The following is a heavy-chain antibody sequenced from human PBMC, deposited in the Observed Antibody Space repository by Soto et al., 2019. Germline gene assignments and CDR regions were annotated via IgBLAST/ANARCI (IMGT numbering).Heavy chain of an antibody. CDR2: INHSGST. V-gene: IGHV4-34*01. CDR1: GGSFSGYY. J-gene: IGHJ3*02. D-gene: IGHD2-2*01. Sequence: QVQLQQWGAGLLKPSETLSLTCAVYGGSFSGYYWSWIRQPPGKGLEWIGEINHSGSTNYNPSLKSRVTISVDTSKNQFSLKLSSVTAADTAVYYCARGSRPGYCSSTSCYRGAFDIWGQGTMVTVSS. CDR3: ARGSRPGYCSSTSCYRGAFDI.